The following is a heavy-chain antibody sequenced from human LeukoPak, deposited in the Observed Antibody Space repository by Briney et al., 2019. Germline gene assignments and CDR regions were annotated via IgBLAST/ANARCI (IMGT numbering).Heavy chain of an antibody. D-gene: IGHD6-19*01. CDR1: GGSISRYY. V-gene: IGHV4-59*01. Sequence: SETLSLTCTVSGGSISRYYWSWIRQPPGKELEWIGYIYYSGSTNYNPSLKSRVTISVDTSKNQFSLKLSSVTAADTAVYYCAKWVAVKAFDIWGQGTMVTVSS. CDR3: AKWVAVKAFDI. J-gene: IGHJ3*02. CDR2: IYYSGST.